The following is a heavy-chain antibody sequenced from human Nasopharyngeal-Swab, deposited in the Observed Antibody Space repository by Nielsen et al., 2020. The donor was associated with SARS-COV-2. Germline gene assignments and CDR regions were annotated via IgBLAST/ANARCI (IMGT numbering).Heavy chain of an antibody. CDR1: GFTFSSSG. CDR3: AKDWVGATMFYYGMDV. V-gene: IGHV3-30*18. Sequence: GESLKISCAASGFTFSSSGMHWVRQAPGKGLEWVAVISYDGSNKYYADSVKGRFTISRDNSKNTLYLQMNSLRAEDTAVYYCAKDWVGATMFYYGMDVWGQGTTVTVSS. CDR2: ISYDGSNK. D-gene: IGHD1-26*01. J-gene: IGHJ6*02.